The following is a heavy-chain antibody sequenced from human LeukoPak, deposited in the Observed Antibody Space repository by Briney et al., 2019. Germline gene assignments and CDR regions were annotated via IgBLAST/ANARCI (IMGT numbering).Heavy chain of an antibody. Sequence: GGSLRLSCAASGFTFDDYGMSWVRQAPGKGLEWVSGINWNGGSTGYADSVKGRFTISRDNAKNSLFLQMNGLRAEDTAIYYCARERIYGDYFDYWGQGALVTVSS. J-gene: IGHJ4*02. V-gene: IGHV3-20*04. CDR1: GFTFDDYG. D-gene: IGHD4-17*01. CDR3: ARERIYGDYFDY. CDR2: INWNGGST.